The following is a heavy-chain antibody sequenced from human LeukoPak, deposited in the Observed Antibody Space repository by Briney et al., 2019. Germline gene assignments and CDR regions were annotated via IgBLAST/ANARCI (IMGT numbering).Heavy chain of an antibody. CDR2: TSATGGRT. V-gene: IGHV3-23*01. CDR3: APSIAVAGVFDY. D-gene: IGHD6-13*01. J-gene: IGHJ4*02. CDR1: GFTFSTYA. Sequence: GGSLRLSCAASGFTFSTYAMSWVRQAPGKGLEWVSTTSATGGRTYYADSVKGLFTISRDNSKNTLHVQMNSLRAEDTAVYYCAPSIAVAGVFDYWGQGTLVTVSS.